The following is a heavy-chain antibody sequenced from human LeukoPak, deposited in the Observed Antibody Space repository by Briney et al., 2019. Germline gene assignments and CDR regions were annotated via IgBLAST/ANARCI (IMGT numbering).Heavy chain of an antibody. CDR3: ARGGYSFDIHYYYGMDV. J-gene: IGHJ6*02. CDR2: INPSGGST. Sequence: ASVKVSCKASGYTFTSYDINWVRQAPAQGLEWMGIINPSGGSTSYAQKFQGRVTMTRDTSTSTVYMELSSLRSEDTAVYYCARGGYSFDIHYYYGMDVWGQGTTVTVSS. V-gene: IGHV1-46*01. D-gene: IGHD5-18*01. CDR1: GYTFTSYD.